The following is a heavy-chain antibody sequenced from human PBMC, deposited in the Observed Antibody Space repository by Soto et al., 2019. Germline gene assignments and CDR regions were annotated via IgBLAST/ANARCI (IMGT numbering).Heavy chain of an antibody. CDR1: GDSVSSDSAA. V-gene: IGHV6-1*01. Sequence: SQTLSLTCVISGDSVSSDSAAWNWIRQSPSRGLEWLGRTYYRSKWYNDYAVSVNGRITINPDTSKNHFSLQLNSVTPEDTAVYYCVISRVFIAVAGMATYYYYYGMDVWGRGTTVTVSS. CDR2: TYYRSKWYN. CDR3: VISRVFIAVAGMATYYYYYGMDV. D-gene: IGHD6-19*01. J-gene: IGHJ6*02.